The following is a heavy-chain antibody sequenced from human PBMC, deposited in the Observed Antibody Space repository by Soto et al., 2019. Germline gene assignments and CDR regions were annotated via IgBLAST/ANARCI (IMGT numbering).Heavy chain of an antibody. CDR1: GFFPRDFG. D-gene: IGHD3-10*01. Sequence: GGSLRLSCVASGFFPRDFGMHWVRQAPGKGLEWVSVIWYDGSNTYQGESVKGRFTMSRDISKNTLYLQMNSLRAEDTAVYYCAKSLAPYYYGSGSYYELDYRGQGTLVTVSS. J-gene: IGHJ4*02. CDR3: AKSLAPYYYGSGSYYELDY. V-gene: IGHV3-33*06. CDR2: IWYDGSNT.